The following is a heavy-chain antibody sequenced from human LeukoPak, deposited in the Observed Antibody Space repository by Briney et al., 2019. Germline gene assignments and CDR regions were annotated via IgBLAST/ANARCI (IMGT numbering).Heavy chain of an antibody. CDR1: GFSFSTYA. J-gene: IGHJ4*02. V-gene: IGHV3-23*01. Sequence: GESLKISCTASGFSFSTYAMSWVRQAPGKGLEWVSSVSGPGATTWYAESVKGRFTISRDNSKSTVFVQLNSLRVEDTAVYYCTKDHRSRVGASCLLHEDWGQGTLVTVSS. D-gene: IGHD2-2*01. CDR2: VSGPGATT. CDR3: TKDHRSRVGASCLLHED.